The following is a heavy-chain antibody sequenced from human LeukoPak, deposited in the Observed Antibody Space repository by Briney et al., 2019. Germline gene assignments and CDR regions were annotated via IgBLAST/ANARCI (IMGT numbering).Heavy chain of an antibody. J-gene: IGHJ4*02. Sequence: PSENLSLTCTVSGGSIISSSYYWGWIRQPPGKGLEWIGSIYYSGSTYYNPSLKSRVTISVDTSKNQFSLKLSSVTAADTAVYYCASLAYYYDSSGYYNWGQGTLVTVSS. CDR1: GGSIISSSYY. CDR2: IYYSGST. CDR3: ASLAYYYDSSGYYN. V-gene: IGHV4-39*07. D-gene: IGHD3-22*01.